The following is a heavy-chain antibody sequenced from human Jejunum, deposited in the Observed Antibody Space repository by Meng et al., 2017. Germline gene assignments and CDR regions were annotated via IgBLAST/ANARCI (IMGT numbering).Heavy chain of an antibody. CDR1: GGTFSSYA. V-gene: IGHV1-69*05. J-gene: IGHJ3*02. CDR2: IIPLFGRS. Sequence: SVKVSCKASGGTFSSYAISWVRQAPGQGLEWVGGIIPLFGRSNYAQNFQGRVTITTDESTSTAYMELTSLRSEDTAVYYCAKADRSGWRDGFDIWGQRTMVTVSS. CDR3: AKADRSGWRDGFDI. D-gene: IGHD6-19*01.